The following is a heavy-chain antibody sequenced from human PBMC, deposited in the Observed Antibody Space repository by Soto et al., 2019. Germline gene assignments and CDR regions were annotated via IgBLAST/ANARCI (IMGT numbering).Heavy chain of an antibody. D-gene: IGHD3-22*01. CDR2: IYYSGST. Sequence: QVQLQESGPGLVKPSQTLSLTCTVSGGSISSGDYYWSWIRQPPGKGLEWIGYIYYSGSTYYNPSLKSRVTISVDTSKNQFSLKLSSVTAADTAVYYCARVALYYYDSSGYPIDYWGQGTLVTVSS. CDR1: GGSISSGDYY. CDR3: ARVALYYYDSSGYPIDY. J-gene: IGHJ4*02. V-gene: IGHV4-30-4*01.